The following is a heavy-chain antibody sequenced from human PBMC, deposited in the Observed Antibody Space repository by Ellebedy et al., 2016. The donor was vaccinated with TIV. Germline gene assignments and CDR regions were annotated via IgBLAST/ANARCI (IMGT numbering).Heavy chain of an antibody. Sequence: SETLSLXXTVPGGSVSNGSYYWSWIRQPPGKGLVWMGYIYYSRSTNYNPSLKSRVTISVDTSKNQFSLKLSSVTAADTAVYYCARDFTIFGVAARYYYGMDVWGQGTTVTVSS. J-gene: IGHJ6*02. CDR2: IYYSRST. D-gene: IGHD3-3*01. V-gene: IGHV4-61*01. CDR1: GGSVSNGSYY. CDR3: ARDFTIFGVAARYYYGMDV.